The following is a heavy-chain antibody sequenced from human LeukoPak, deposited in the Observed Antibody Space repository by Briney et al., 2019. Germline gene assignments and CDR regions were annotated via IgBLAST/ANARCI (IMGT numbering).Heavy chain of an antibody. CDR2: SDPEDGER. V-gene: IGHV1-24*01. D-gene: IGHD5-18*01. CDR1: GKTLSDLS. J-gene: IGHJ4*02. Sequence: ASVKVSRKVSGKTLSDLSIHWLRQPPGKGLEWLGGSDPEDGERIYAQMFQGRVTMTEDTSIDTAYMELSSLRSEDTAVYYCVTGFTTMAVDYFDYWGQGTLVTVSP. CDR3: VTGFTTMAVDYFDY.